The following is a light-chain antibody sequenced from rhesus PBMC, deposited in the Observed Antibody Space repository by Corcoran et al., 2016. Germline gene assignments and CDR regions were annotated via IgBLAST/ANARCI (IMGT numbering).Light chain of an antibody. CDR1: QSVSSY. CDR3: QQYSNWPLT. Sequence: EIVMTQSPATLSLSPGERATLSCRASQSVSSYVAWYQQKPEQAPRLLIYGASSRATGIPDRFRGSGSGTYFTLTISSLGPEDFAVYYCQQYSNWPLTFGPGTKLDIK. V-gene: IGKV3S9*01. J-gene: IGKJ3*01. CDR2: GAS.